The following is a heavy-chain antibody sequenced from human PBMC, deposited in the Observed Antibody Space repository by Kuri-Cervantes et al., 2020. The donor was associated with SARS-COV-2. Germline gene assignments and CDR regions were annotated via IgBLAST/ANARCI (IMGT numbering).Heavy chain of an antibody. Sequence: GESLKISCAASGSTFSSYGMHWVRQAPGKGLEWVAFIRYDGSNKYYADSVKGRFTISRDNAKNTLYLQMNSLRAEDTAVYYCARVKQWLERTAFDIWGQGTMVTVSS. CDR2: IRYDGSNK. CDR1: GSTFSSYG. CDR3: ARVKQWLERTAFDI. D-gene: IGHD6-19*01. V-gene: IGHV3-30*02. J-gene: IGHJ3*02.